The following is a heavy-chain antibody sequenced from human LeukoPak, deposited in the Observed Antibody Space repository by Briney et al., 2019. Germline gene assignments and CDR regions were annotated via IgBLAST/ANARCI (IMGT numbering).Heavy chain of an antibody. CDR3: ASIYCGGDCYLSY. D-gene: IGHD2-21*02. CDR1: GGSISSSSYY. V-gene: IGHV4-39*01. Sequence: PSETLSLTCTVSGGSISSSSYYWGWIRQPPVKGLEWIGSIYYSGSTYYNPSLKSRVTISVDTSKNQFSLKLSSVTAADTAVYYCASIYCGGDCYLSYWGQGTLVTVSS. J-gene: IGHJ4*02. CDR2: IYYSGST.